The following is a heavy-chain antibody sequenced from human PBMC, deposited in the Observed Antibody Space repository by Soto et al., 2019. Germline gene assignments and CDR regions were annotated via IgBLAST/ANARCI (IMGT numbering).Heavy chain of an antibody. D-gene: IGHD5-12*01. CDR2: IKQDGTEK. CDR3: ASVAI. J-gene: IGHJ4*02. Sequence: EVQLVESGGGLVQPGGSLRLCCAASGFTFRNYWMSWVRQAPGKGLEWVANIKQDGTEKNYVDSVRGRFTISRDNAKNSLDLQMNSLTAEDTAVYYCASVAIRGQGTLVTVSS. V-gene: IGHV3-7*01. CDR1: GFTFRNYW.